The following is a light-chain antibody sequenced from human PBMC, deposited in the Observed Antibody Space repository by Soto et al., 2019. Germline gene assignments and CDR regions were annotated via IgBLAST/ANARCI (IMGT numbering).Light chain of an antibody. J-gene: IGLJ1*01. V-gene: IGLV2-14*01. Sequence: QSALTQPASVSGSPGQSITISCIGTSSDVGGYKYVSWYQLHPGKAPKLMIYEVSNRPSGISNRFSASKSGNTASLTISGHQAEDEADYYCFSYTSSTAYVFGTGTKLTVL. CDR2: EVS. CDR3: FSYTSSTAYV. CDR1: SSDVGGYKY.